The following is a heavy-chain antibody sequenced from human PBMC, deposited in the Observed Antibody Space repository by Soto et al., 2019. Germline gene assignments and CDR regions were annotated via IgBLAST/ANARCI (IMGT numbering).Heavy chain of an antibody. Sequence: GKSLKISCKGSGYSFTSYWISWVRQMPGKGLEWMGRIDPSDSYTNYSPSFQGHVTISADKSISTAYLQWSSLKASDTAMYYCARSGDILTGFDYYYYYYGMDVWGQGTTVTVSS. CDR1: GYSFTSYW. CDR2: IDPSDSYT. J-gene: IGHJ6*02. CDR3: ARSGDILTGFDYYYYYYGMDV. V-gene: IGHV5-10-1*01. D-gene: IGHD3-9*01.